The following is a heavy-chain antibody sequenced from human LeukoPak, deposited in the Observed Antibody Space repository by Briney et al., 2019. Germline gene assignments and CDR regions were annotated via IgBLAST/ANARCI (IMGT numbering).Heavy chain of an antibody. J-gene: IGHJ4*02. CDR1: GLTLSSNY. Sequence: GGSLRLSCAASGLTLSSNYMSWVRQAPGKGLEWVSVIYSGGSTYYADSVTGRFTISRDNSKNTLYLQMNSLRAEDTAVYYCAKPEDSGYDGLVWGQGTLVTVSS. D-gene: IGHD5-12*01. CDR2: IYSGGST. CDR3: AKPEDSGYDGLV. V-gene: IGHV3-53*01.